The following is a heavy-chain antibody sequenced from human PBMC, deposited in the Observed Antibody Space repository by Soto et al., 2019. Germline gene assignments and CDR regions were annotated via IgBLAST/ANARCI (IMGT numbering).Heavy chain of an antibody. CDR2: IYYSGST. CDR3: ARPSNDFWSGKGWFDP. CDR1: GGSISSYY. D-gene: IGHD3-3*01. J-gene: IGHJ5*02. Sequence: QVQLQESGPGLVKPSETLSLTCTVSGGSISSYYWCWIRQPPGKGLEWIGYIYYSGSTNYNPSLTSRFTISVDTSKNKFSLKLVSVTAADTAVYYCARPSNDFWSGKGWFDPWGQGTLVTVSS. V-gene: IGHV4-59*01.